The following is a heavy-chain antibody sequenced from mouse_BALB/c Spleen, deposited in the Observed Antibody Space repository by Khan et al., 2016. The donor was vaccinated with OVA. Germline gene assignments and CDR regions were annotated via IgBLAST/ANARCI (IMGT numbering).Heavy chain of an antibody. CDR2: INAYTGEP. CDR3: ARFHGGY. V-gene: IGHV9-3-1*01. CDR1: GYTFTNYV. Sequence: QIQLVQSGPELKKPGETVKISCKASGYTFTNYVMNWVKQSPGKGFKWMGWINAYTGEPTYADDFKGRFAFSLETSASPAYLQSTSLKNEETATYFCARFHGGYWGQGTTLTVSS. J-gene: IGHJ2*01.